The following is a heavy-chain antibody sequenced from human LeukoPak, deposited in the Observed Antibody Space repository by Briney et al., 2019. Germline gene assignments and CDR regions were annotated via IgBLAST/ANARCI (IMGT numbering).Heavy chain of an antibody. Sequence: PGGSLRLSCAASGFTFSRDWMHWVRQGPGEALVWVSRMNSDGSTTNYADSVKGRFTISRDNAKNTLYLQMSSLRAEDTAVYYCVRALMGTSDHWGQGSLVTVSS. V-gene: IGHV3-74*01. D-gene: IGHD7-27*01. CDR2: MNSDGSTT. J-gene: IGHJ4*02. CDR3: VRALMGTSDH. CDR1: GFTFSRDW.